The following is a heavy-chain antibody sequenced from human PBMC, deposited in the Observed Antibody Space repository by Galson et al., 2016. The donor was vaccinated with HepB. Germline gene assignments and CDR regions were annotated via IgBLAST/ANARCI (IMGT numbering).Heavy chain of an antibody. CDR2: ISGSGGST. D-gene: IGHD2/OR15-2a*01. Sequence: SLRLSCAASGFTFITYAMSWVRQAPGKGLEWVSTISGSGGSTYYADSVKGRFTISRDNAKNSLYLQMSSLRAEDTAVYFCARDGSIFDYWGQGTLVTVSS. J-gene: IGHJ4*02. V-gene: IGHV3-23*01. CDR1: GFTFITYA. CDR3: ARDGSIFDY.